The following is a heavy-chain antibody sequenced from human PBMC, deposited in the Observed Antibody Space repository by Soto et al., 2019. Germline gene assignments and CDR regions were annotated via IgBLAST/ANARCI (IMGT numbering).Heavy chain of an antibody. CDR3: ARDAWQQLADY. CDR2: ISGTSGNE. CDR1: GFTFSSFA. J-gene: IGHJ4*02. Sequence: GGSLRLSCAASGFTFSSFAMNWVRQAPGKGLEWVSVISGTSGNEYYADSVKGRFTISRDNSKNTLYLQMNSLRAEDTAVYYCARDAWQQLADYWGQGALVTVSS. V-gene: IGHV3-23*01. D-gene: IGHD6-13*01.